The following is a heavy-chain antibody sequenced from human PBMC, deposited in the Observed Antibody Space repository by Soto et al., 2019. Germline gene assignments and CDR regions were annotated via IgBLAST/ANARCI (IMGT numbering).Heavy chain of an antibody. D-gene: IGHD6-19*01. J-gene: IGHJ4*02. CDR1: GFTFNNHN. V-gene: IGHV3-30*09. Sequence: LRLSCAASGFTFNNHNLHWARQAPGKGLEWVAAISFDGTTKYYADSVKGRFAISRDNSKNTLYLQINSLRVEDTAVYYGAREDGAMAVRSFDNWGQGTLVTVAS. CDR3: AREDGAMAVRSFDN. CDR2: ISFDGTTK.